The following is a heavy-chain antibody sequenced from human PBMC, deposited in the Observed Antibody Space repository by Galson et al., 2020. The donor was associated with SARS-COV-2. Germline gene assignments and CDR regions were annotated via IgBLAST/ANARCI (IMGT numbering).Heavy chain of an antibody. J-gene: IGHJ6*02. V-gene: IGHV3-30*18. CDR3: AKELIPLYGMDV. CDR2: ISYDGSNK. Sequence: GGSLRLSCPASGFTFSSYGMHWVRQAPGKGLEWVAVISYDGSNKYYADSVKGRFTISRDNSKNTLYLQMNSLRAEDTAVYYCAKELIPLYGMDVWGQGTTVTVSS. CDR1: GFTFSSYG.